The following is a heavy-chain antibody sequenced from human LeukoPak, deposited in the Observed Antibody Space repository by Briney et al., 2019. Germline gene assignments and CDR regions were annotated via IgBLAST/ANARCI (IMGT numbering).Heavy chain of an antibody. CDR2: ISSTSSSI. Sequence: PGGSLRLSCAASGFTFSNAWMSWVRQAPGKGLEWVSSISSTSSSIHYADSVKGRFTISRDNAKNSLYLQMNSLRAEDTAVYYCLRGDTRDYWGQGTLVTVSS. CDR3: LRGDTRDY. J-gene: IGHJ4*02. D-gene: IGHD2-2*01. V-gene: IGHV3-21*04. CDR1: GFTFSNAW.